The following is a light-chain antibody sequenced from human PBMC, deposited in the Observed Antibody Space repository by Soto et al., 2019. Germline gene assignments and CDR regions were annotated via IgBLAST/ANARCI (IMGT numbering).Light chain of an antibody. CDR1: QSIRTF. CDR2: DAS. V-gene: IGKV3-11*01. CDR3: QQRYNWPWP. Sequence: EIVVKQSPGTLSLSPGERATLSCRASQSIRTFLAWYQQKPGQAPRLLIYDASNRASGIPPRFSGSGSGTDFTLAISGLEPEDLAVYYCQQRYNWPWPFGQGTMVDI. J-gene: IGKJ1*01.